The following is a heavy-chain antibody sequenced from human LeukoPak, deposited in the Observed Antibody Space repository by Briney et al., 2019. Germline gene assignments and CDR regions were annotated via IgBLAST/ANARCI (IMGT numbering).Heavy chain of an antibody. D-gene: IGHD6-13*01. V-gene: IGHV3-23*01. CDR3: AKATYSSSWYWGNFDY. CDR2: ISGSGGST. J-gene: IGHJ4*02. Sequence: GGSLRLSCAASGFTFSSYAMSWVRQAPGKGLEWVSAISGSGGSTYYADSVKGRFTISRDNSKNTLYLQMNSLRAEDTAVYYCAKATYSSSWYWGNFDYWGQGTLVTVSS. CDR1: GFTFSSYA.